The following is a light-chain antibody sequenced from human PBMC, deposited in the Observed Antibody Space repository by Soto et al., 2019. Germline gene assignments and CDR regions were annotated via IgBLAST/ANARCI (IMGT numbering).Light chain of an antibody. J-gene: IGKJ5*01. V-gene: IGKV3-20*01. CDR2: GAS. CDR3: QQYGSSPPVT. Sequence: EIVLTQSPGTLSLSPGERATLSCRDSQSVSSSYLAWYQQKPGQAPRLLIYGASGRATGIPDRFSGSGSGTDFTLTISRLEPEDFAVYYCQQYGSSPPVTFGQGTRLEIK. CDR1: QSVSSSY.